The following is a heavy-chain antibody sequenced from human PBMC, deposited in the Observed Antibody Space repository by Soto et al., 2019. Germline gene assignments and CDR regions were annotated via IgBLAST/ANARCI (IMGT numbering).Heavy chain of an antibody. J-gene: IGHJ4*02. CDR3: ARDPGMYRIAVAGTWFDY. D-gene: IGHD6-19*01. V-gene: IGHV1-69*12. CDR1: GGTFSSYA. CDR2: IIPIFGTA. Sequence: QVQLVQSGAEVKKPGSSVKVSCKASGGTFSSYAISWVRQAPGQGLEWMGGIIPIFGTANYAQKFQGRVTITADESTSTAYMELSSLRSEDTAVYYCARDPGMYRIAVAGTWFDYWGQGTLVTVSS.